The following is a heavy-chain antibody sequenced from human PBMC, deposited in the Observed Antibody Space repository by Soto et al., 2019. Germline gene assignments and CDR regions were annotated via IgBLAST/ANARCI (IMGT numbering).Heavy chain of an antibody. CDR2: IIPILGIA. CDR1: GGTFSSYT. V-gene: IGHV1-69*02. J-gene: IGHJ5*02. Sequence: QVQLVQSGAEVKKPGSSVKVSCKASGGTFSSYTISWVRQAPGQGLEWMGRIIPILGIANYAQKFQGRVTITADKSTSTAYMELSSLRSEDTAVYYCATEAYCGGDCYSNWCDPWGQGTLVTVSS. CDR3: ATEAYCGGDCYSNWCDP. D-gene: IGHD2-21*01.